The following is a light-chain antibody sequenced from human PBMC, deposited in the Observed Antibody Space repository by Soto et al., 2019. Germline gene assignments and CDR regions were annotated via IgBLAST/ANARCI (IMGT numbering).Light chain of an antibody. CDR2: AAS. J-gene: IGKJ2*01. CDR3: HQSYSTPAPT. Sequence: DIQMTQSPSSLSASVGDRVTITCRASQSISSYLNWYQQKPGKAPKLLIYAASSLQSGVPSRFSGSGSGTDFPLPHSSLQPEEFATYYCHQSYSTPAPTVGQGTKLEIK. V-gene: IGKV1-39*01. CDR1: QSISSY.